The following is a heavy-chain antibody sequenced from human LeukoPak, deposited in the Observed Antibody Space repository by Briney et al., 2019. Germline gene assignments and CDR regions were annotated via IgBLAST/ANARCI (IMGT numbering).Heavy chain of an antibody. Sequence: KASETLSLTCTVSGGYINNYYWSWIRQPPGKGLEWIALISGTGSSSYNPSLKGRVAISVDTSKNQFSLKMSSVTAADTAVYYCARPLYDSSGPYPHDGFDIWGQGTMVTVSS. CDR2: ISGTGSS. CDR1: GGYINNYY. V-gene: IGHV4-59*08. J-gene: IGHJ3*02. CDR3: ARPLYDSSGPYPHDGFDI. D-gene: IGHD3-22*01.